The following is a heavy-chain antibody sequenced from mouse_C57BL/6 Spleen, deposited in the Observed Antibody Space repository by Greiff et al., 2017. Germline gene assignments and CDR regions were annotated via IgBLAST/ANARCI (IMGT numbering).Heavy chain of an antibody. CDR1: GFTFSDYY. J-gene: IGHJ4*01. D-gene: IGHD3-2*02. V-gene: IGHV5-12*01. Sequence: EVKLMESGGGLVQPGGSLKLSCAASGFTFSDYYMYWVRQTPEKRLEWVAYISNGGGSTYYPDTVKGRFTISRDNAKNTLYLQMSRLKSEDTAMYYCARPYSSGYEDYYAMDYWGQGTSVTVSS. CDR2: ISNGGGST. CDR3: ARPYSSGYEDYYAMDY.